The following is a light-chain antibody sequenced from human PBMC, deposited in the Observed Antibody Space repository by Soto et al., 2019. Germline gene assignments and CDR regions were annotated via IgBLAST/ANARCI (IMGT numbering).Light chain of an antibody. CDR2: DAS. J-gene: IGKJ4*01. CDR1: QGISSA. V-gene: IGKV1-13*02. CDR3: QQVPSYALT. Sequence: AIPLTQSPSSLSASVGDRVTITCRASQGISSALAWYQHKQGRAPRLLIYDASSLQSGVSSRFSGNGSGTDFPLTNSSLPPEDFSTYYWQQVPSYALTFGGGTKLEIK.